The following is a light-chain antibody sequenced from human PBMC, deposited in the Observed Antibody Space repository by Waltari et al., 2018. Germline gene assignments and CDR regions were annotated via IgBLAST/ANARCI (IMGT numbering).Light chain of an antibody. V-gene: IGLV2-8*01. Sequence: QSALTQPPAASASPGQSVTISCTATGSDVGKYDYVSWYQQHPGKAPKLMIYELSKRPSGVPDRFSGSKSGNTASLTVSGLQAEDEADYYCSSYAGSHYWVFGGGTKLTVL. CDR3: SSYAGSHYWV. J-gene: IGLJ3*02. CDR2: ELS. CDR1: GSDVGKYDY.